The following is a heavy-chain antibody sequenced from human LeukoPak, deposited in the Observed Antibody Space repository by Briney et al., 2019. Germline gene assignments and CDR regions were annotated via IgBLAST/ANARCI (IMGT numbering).Heavy chain of an antibody. Sequence: GGSLRLSCAASGFTFSSYEMNWVRQAPGKGLEWVSSISSSSSDIYYADSVKGRFTISRDNAKNSLYLQMNSLRAEDTTVYYCVGWINRIAAAGTHDAFDIWGQGTKVTVSS. V-gene: IGHV3-21*01. CDR1: GFTFSSYE. D-gene: IGHD6-13*01. J-gene: IGHJ3*02. CDR3: VGWINRIAAAGTHDAFDI. CDR2: ISSSSSDI.